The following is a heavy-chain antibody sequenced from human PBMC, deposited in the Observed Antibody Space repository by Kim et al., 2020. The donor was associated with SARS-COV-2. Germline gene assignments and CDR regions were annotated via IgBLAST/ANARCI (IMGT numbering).Heavy chain of an antibody. Sequence: SETLSLTCTVSGGSISSSSYYWGWIRQPLGKGLEWIGSTYYSGSTYYNPSPKSRVTISVDTSKNQFPLKLSSVTAADSAVYYCARQGRNSGWHDDYYYYG. V-gene: IGHV4-39*01. CDR3: ARQGRNSGWHDDYYYYG. D-gene: IGHD6-25*01. J-gene: IGHJ6*01. CDR2: TYYSGST. CDR1: GGSISSSSYY.